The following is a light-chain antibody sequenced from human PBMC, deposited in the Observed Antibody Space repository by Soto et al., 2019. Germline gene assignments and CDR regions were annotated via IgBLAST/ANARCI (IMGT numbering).Light chain of an antibody. J-gene: IGKJ3*01. Sequence: EIVMTQSPATLSVSPGERATLSCRASQSVNIYLAWYQQKPGQAPRLLIFGATYRATGIPARFSGSGSGTEFTLTISSLQSEDSAVYYCHQYNSWPRGTFGPGTKVEIK. CDR1: QSVNIY. V-gene: IGKV3D-15*01. CDR2: GAT. CDR3: HQYNSWPRGT.